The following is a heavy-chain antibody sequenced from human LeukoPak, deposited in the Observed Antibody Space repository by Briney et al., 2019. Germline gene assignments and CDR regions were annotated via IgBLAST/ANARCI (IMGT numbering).Heavy chain of an antibody. D-gene: IGHD2-15*01. CDR3: ARGRYCSGGSCYSNPGNFDY. Sequence: PSETLSLTCTVSGGSISSYYWSWIRQPPGKGLEWIGYIYYSGSTNYNPSLKSRVTISVDTSKNQFSLMLSPVTAADTAVYYCARGRYCSGGSCYSNPGNFDYWGQGTLVTVSS. V-gene: IGHV4-59*01. CDR1: GGSISSYY. J-gene: IGHJ4*02. CDR2: IYYSGST.